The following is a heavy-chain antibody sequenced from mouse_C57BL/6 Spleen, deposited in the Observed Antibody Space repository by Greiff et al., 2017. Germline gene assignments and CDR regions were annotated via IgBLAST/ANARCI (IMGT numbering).Heavy chain of an antibody. Sequence: EVQLQQSGPELVKPGASVKISCKASGYTFTDYYMNWVKQSHGKSLEWIGEINPNNGGTSYNQKFKGKATLTVDKSSSTAYMELRSLTSEDSAVYYCERPITTVVATRFDYWGQGTTLTVSS. D-gene: IGHD1-1*01. CDR3: ERPITTVVATRFDY. V-gene: IGHV1-26*01. CDR1: GYTFTDYY. J-gene: IGHJ2*01. CDR2: INPNNGGT.